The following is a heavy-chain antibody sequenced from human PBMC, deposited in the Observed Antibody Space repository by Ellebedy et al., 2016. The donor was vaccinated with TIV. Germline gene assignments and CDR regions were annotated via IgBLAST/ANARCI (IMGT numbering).Heavy chain of an antibody. J-gene: IGHJ6*02. V-gene: IGHV1-2*02. Sequence: AASVKVSCKASGYSFIGYYIHWVRQAPGQGLEWMGWINPHSGGTRFAQKFQGRVVMTRDRSNSTAFLDLSRLRSDDTAIYYCARDPSDATSWSTIYYYNGMDVWGQGTTVTVSS. CDR1: GYSFIGYY. D-gene: IGHD2-2*01. CDR2: INPHSGGT. CDR3: ARDPSDATSWSTIYYYNGMDV.